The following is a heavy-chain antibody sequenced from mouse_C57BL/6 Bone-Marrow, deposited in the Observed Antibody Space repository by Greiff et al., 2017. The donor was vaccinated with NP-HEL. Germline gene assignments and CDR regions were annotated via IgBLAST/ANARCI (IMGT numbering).Heavy chain of an antibody. CDR3: ARNYYGSSYVFAY. CDR2: IYPRSGNT. D-gene: IGHD1-1*01. CDR1: GYTFTSYG. V-gene: IGHV1-81*01. Sequence: VKLMESGAELARPGASVKLSCKASGYTFTSYGISWVKQRTGQGLEWIGEIYPRSGNTYYNEKFKGKATLTADKSSSTAYMELRSLTSEDSAVYFCARNYYGSSYVFAYWGQGTLVTVSA. J-gene: IGHJ3*01.